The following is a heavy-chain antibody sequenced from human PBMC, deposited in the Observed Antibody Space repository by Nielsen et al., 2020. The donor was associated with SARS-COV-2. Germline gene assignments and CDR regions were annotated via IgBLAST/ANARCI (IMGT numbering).Heavy chain of an antibody. J-gene: IGHJ4*02. CDR1: GGSITSYY. V-gene: IGHV4-59*01. Sequence: SETLSLTCTVPGGSITSYYWSWIRQPPGKGLEWIGYISYSGSTDYNPSLKSRVSISKDTSKNQFSLKLNSVTAADTAVYYCARGGYSYLYFDDWGQGTQVIVSS. CDR2: ISYSGST. D-gene: IGHD5-18*01. CDR3: ARGGYSYLYFDD.